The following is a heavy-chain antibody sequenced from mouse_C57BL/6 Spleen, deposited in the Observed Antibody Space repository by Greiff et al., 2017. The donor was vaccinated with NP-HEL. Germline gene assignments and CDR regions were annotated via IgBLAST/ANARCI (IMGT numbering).Heavy chain of an antibody. CDR2: FYTGSGSI. Sequence: QVQLKESGADLVKPGASVKLSCKASGYTFTEYTIHWVKQRSGQGLEWIGWFYTGSGSIKYNEKFKDKATLTADKSSSTVYMELSRLTSEDSAGYVWARNEGEEGYYGSSYWYFEVWGTGTTVTVSS. D-gene: IGHD1-1*01. V-gene: IGHV1-62-2*01. CDR3: ARNEGEEGYYGSSYWYFEV. J-gene: IGHJ1*03. CDR1: GYTFTEYT.